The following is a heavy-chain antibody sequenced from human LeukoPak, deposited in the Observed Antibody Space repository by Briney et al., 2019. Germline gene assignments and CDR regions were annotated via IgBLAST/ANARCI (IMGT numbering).Heavy chain of an antibody. D-gene: IGHD4-17*01. Sequence: ASVKVSCKASGYTFTGYLMHWVRQAPGQGLEWMGWIDPNSGGTNYAQKFQGRVTMTRDTSINTAFMELSRLRSDDSAVYYCASAAVYGDPTNPYFDYWGQGTLVTVSS. CDR2: IDPNSGGT. J-gene: IGHJ4*02. CDR1: GYTFTGYL. V-gene: IGHV1-2*02. CDR3: ASAAVYGDPTNPYFDY.